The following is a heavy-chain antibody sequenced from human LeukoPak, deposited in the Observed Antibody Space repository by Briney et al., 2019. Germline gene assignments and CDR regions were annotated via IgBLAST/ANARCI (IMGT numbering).Heavy chain of an antibody. D-gene: IGHD6-19*01. V-gene: IGHV4-34*01. CDR2: INHSGST. Sequence: PSETLSLTCAVYGGSFSGYYRSWIRQPPGKGLERIGEINHSGSTNYNPSLKSRVTISVDTSKKQLSLKLSSVTAADTAVYYCARGRGSSGSRRGFDPWGQGTLVTVSS. CDR3: ARGRGSSGSRRGFDP. CDR1: GGSFSGYY. J-gene: IGHJ5*02.